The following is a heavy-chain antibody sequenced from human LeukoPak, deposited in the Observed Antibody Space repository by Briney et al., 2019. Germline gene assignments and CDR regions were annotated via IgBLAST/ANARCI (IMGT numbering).Heavy chain of an antibody. CDR2: ISYDGSNK. V-gene: IGHV3-30*03. CDR3: AREEMATTAFDY. D-gene: IGHD5-24*01. J-gene: IGHJ4*02. Sequence: GGSLRLSCTASGFTFGRYAMHWLRQAPGKGLEWVAVISYDGSNKYYADSVKGRFTISRDNSKNTLYLQMSSLRAEDTAVYYCAREEMATTAFDYWGQGTLVTASS. CDR1: GFTFGRYA.